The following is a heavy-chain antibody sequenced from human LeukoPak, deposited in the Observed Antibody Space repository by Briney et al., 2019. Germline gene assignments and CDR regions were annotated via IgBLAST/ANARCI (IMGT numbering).Heavy chain of an antibody. V-gene: IGHV3-33*01. J-gene: IGHJ4*02. CDR2: IWYDGSNK. D-gene: IGHD3-3*01. Sequence: GGSLRLSCAASGFTFSSYGMPWVRQAPGKGLEWVAVIWYDGSNKYYADSVKGRFTISRDNSKNTLYLQMNSLRAEDTAVYYCARGRLSPYYDFWSGYSNDFDYWGQGTLVTVSS. CDR1: GFTFSSYG. CDR3: ARGRLSPYYDFWSGYSNDFDY.